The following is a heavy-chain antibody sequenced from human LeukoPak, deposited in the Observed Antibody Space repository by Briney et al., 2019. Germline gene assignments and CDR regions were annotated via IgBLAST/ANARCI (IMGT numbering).Heavy chain of an antibody. J-gene: IGHJ1*01. Sequence: GGSLRLSCAASGLTFSSYGMHWVRQAPGKGLEWVAVISYDGSNIYYADSVKGRFTISRDNSKNTMYLQMNSLRAEDTAVYYCGKGRVGETTLDFQHWGQGTLVTVSS. CDR2: ISYDGSNI. V-gene: IGHV3-30*18. CDR1: GLTFSSYG. CDR3: GKGRVGETTLDFQH. D-gene: IGHD1-26*01.